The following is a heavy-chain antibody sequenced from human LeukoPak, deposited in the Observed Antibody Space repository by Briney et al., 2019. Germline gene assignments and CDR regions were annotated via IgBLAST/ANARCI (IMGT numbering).Heavy chain of an antibody. V-gene: IGHV6-1*01. J-gene: IGHJ4*02. Sequence: SQTLSLTCAISGDSVSSNSAAWNWIRQSSSRGLEWLGRTYYRSKWYNDYAVSVKSRITINPDTSKNQFSLQLNSVTPEDTAVYYCAREAYYYGSGIYFDYWGQGTLVTVSS. CDR1: GDSVSSNSAA. D-gene: IGHD3-10*01. CDR2: TYYRSKWYN. CDR3: AREAYYYGSGIYFDY.